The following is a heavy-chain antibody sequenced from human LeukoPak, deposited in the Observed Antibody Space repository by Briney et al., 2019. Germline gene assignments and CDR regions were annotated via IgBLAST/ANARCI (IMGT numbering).Heavy chain of an antibody. Sequence: PGGSLRLSCAASGFTFSIYAMSWVRQAPGKGLEWVSAISGSGGSTYYADSVKGRFTISRDNSKNTLYLQMNSLRAEDTAVYYCAKDMVRGVTPTIICDYWGQGTLVTVSS. J-gene: IGHJ4*02. CDR1: GFTFSIYA. CDR3: AKDMVRGVTPTIICDY. CDR2: ISGSGGST. D-gene: IGHD3-10*01. V-gene: IGHV3-23*01.